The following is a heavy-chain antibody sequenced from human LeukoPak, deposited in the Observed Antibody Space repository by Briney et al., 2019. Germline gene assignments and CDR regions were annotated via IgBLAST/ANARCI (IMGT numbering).Heavy chain of an antibody. J-gene: IGHJ6*02. CDR3: ARTGIDSYYYYYGMDV. CDR1: GGSISSYY. V-gene: IGHV4-59*08. Sequence: SETLSLTCTVSGGSISSYYWSWIRQPPGKGLEWIGYIYYSGSTNYNPSLKSRVTISVDTSKNQFSLKLSSVTAADTAVYYCARTGIDSYYYYYGMDVWGQGTTVTASS. CDR2: IYYSGST. D-gene: IGHD3-22*01.